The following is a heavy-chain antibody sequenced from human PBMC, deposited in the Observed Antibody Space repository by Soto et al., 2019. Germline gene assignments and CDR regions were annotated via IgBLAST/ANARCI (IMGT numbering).Heavy chain of an antibody. V-gene: IGHV3-33*01. Sequence: GGSLRLSCAASGFTFSSYGMHWVRQAPGKGLEWVAVIWYDGSNKYYADSVEGRFTISRDNSKNTLYLQMNSLRAEDTAVYYCARGKGRIAVAATRAFDIWGQGTMVTVSS. CDR3: ARGKGRIAVAATRAFDI. CDR2: IWYDGSNK. D-gene: IGHD6-19*01. J-gene: IGHJ3*02. CDR1: GFTFSSYG.